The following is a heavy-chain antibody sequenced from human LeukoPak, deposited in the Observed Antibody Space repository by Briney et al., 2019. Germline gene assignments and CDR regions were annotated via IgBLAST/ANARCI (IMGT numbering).Heavy chain of an antibody. Sequence: PAGTLRLSCAASGFSFGSYTMNWVRQAPGKGLEWVSSITSSSSYIYYADSVKGRFTISRDNAKNPQYLQMNGLGAEVTSVYYCASSGSSYYLDYWGQGTLVTVSS. CDR1: GFSFGSYT. J-gene: IGHJ4*02. CDR3: ASSGSSYYLDY. V-gene: IGHV3-21*01. CDR2: ITSSSSYI.